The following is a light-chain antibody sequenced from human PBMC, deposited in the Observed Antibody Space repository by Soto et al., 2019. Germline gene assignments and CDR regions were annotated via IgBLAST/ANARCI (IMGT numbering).Light chain of an antibody. V-gene: IGKV3-20*01. CDR2: GAS. Sequence: EIVLTQSPGSQSLSPGERATLSCRASQSITTGYLAWYQQKPGQAPRPLIYGASSRASGVPGRFSGSGSGTDFTLTISRLEPEDLAVYYCQHYGNSPTWTFGQGTKVEVK. J-gene: IGKJ1*01. CDR1: QSITTGY. CDR3: QHYGNSPTWT.